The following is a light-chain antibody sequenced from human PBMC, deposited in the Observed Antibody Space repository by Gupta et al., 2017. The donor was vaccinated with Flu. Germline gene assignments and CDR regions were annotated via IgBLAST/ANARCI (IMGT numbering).Light chain of an antibody. CDR3: QQRSNWPPT. CDR2: DAS. Sequence: IVFTPSPATLALSPVERAALSCRASQSVSSYLAWYQQKPGQAPRLLIYDASNRATGIPAGFSGSGSGTDFTLTISSLEPEEFAVYYCQQRSNWPPTFGQGTRLEIK. J-gene: IGKJ5*01. V-gene: IGKV3-11*01. CDR1: QSVSSY.